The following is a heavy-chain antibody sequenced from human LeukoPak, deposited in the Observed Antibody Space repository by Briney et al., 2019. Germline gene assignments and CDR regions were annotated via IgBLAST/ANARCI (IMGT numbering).Heavy chain of an antibody. J-gene: IGHJ4*02. CDR2: ISSSSSYI. D-gene: IGHD6-6*01. CDR1: GFTFSSYS. V-gene: IGHV3-21*01. Sequence: GGSLRLSCAASGFTFSSYSMNWVRQAPGKGLEWVSSISSSSSYIYYADSVKGRFTISRDNAKNSLYLQMNSLRADDTAVYYCARGEWSSSPFDYWGQGTLVTVSS. CDR3: ARGEWSSSPFDY.